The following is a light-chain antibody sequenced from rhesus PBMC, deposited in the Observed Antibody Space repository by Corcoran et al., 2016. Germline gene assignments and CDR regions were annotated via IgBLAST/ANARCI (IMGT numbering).Light chain of an antibody. Sequence: DIQMTQSPSSLSASVGDRVTITCRTSENVNNYLNWYQQKPGKAPKLLIYAASSLESGVPSRFSGSGSGTEFTLTISSLQPEDFAAYYCLQHNNYPFTFGPGTKLDIK. CDR3: LQHNNYPFT. J-gene: IGKJ3*01. CDR1: ENVNNY. V-gene: IGKV1S13*01. CDR2: AAS.